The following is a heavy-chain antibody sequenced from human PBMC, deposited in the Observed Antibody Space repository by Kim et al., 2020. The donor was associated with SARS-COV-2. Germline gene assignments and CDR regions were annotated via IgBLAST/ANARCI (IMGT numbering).Heavy chain of an antibody. CDR2: IYHSGST. J-gene: IGHJ5*02. Sequence: SETLSLTCAVSGGSISSSNWWSWVRQPPGKGLEWIGEIYHSGSTNYNPSLKSRVTISVDKSKNQFSLKLSSVTAADTAVYYCARDALSSSWFLGYNWFDPWGQGTLVTVSS. V-gene: IGHV4-4*02. CDR3: ARDALSSSWFLGYNWFDP. D-gene: IGHD6-13*01. CDR1: GGSISSSNW.